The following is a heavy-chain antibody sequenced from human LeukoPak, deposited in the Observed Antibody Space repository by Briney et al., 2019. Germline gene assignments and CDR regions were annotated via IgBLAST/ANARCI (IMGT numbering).Heavy chain of an antibody. D-gene: IGHD2-2*02. Sequence: SETLSLTCAVYGGSFSGYYWSWIRQPPGKGLEWIGEINHSGSTNYNPSVKSRVTISVDTSKNQFSLKLSSVTAADTAVYYCARLDIVVVPAAISLLYYYGMDVWAKGTTVTVPS. CDR2: INHSGST. CDR1: GGSFSGYY. J-gene: IGHJ6*04. V-gene: IGHV4-34*01. CDR3: ARLDIVVVPAAISLLYYYGMDV.